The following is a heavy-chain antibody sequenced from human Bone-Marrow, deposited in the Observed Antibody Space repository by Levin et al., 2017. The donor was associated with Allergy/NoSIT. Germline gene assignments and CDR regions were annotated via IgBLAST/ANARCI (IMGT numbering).Heavy chain of an antibody. J-gene: IGHJ5*01. CDR3: ARVSTRHSRNVEPRRDWFDP. Sequence: SQTLSLTCTVSGYSITSGYHWGWIRQPPGKGLEWIGSIYATGAAYYNPSLKSRVTLSVDTSKNHFSLKVNSVTAADTAVYRCARVSTRHSRNVEPRRDWFDPWGQGILVTVFS. CDR1: GYSITSGYH. D-gene: IGHD2-15*01. CDR2: IYATGAA. V-gene: IGHV4-38-2*02.